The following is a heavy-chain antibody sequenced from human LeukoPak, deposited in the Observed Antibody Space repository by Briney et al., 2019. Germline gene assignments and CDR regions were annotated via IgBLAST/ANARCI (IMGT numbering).Heavy chain of an antibody. V-gene: IGHV4-59*01. CDR1: GGSMSSYY. J-gene: IGHJ4*02. CDR3: ARLTTVTPYFDN. D-gene: IGHD4-17*01. CDR2: IYYTGII. Sequence: SETLSLTCSVSGGSMSSYYWSWVRQPPGKGLQWIGYIYYTGIINYNPSLNSRVTISLNTSQNHFSLRLTSVTAADTPMYYCARLTTVTPYFDNWGQGILVTVSS.